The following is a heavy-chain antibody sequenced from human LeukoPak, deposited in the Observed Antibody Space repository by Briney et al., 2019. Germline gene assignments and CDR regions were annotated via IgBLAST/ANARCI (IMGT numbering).Heavy chain of an antibody. CDR3: ARAPIFILGIAAPEGYYFDY. D-gene: IGHD6-13*01. CDR2: IIPIFGTA. CDR1: GGTFSSYA. Sequence: SVKVSCKASGGTFSSYAISWVRQAPGQGLEWMGGIIPIFGTANYAQKFQGRVTITADESTSTAYMELSSLRSEDTAVYHCARAPIFILGIAAPEGYYFDYWGQGTLVTVSS. V-gene: IGHV1-69*13. J-gene: IGHJ4*02.